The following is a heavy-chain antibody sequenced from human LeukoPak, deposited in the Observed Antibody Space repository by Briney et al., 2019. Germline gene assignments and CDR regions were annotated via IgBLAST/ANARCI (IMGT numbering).Heavy chain of an antibody. D-gene: IGHD3-16*01. J-gene: IGHJ4*02. CDR3: ARYIGGSGWC. CDR1: GXXXTGSY. CDR2: IDVNSGDT. Sequence: GXXXTGSYXXXXXXXXXXXXEWMGRIDVNSGDTYLAQKFQGRVTLTRDTSISTDYLELSSLNSDDSAVYYCARYIGGSGWCWGQGALVTVSS. V-gene: IGHV1-2*06.